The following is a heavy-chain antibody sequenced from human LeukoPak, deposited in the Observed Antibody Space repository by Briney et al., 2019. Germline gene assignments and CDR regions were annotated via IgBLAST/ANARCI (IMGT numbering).Heavy chain of an antibody. J-gene: IGHJ4*02. D-gene: IGHD3-10*01. V-gene: IGHV4-61*01. Sequence: SETLSLTCTVSGGSISSSSYYWGWIRQPPGKGLEWIGYIYYSGSTNYNPSLKSRVTISVDTSKNQFSLKLSSVTAADTAVYYCARDPRGFGGVDYWGQGTLVTVSS. CDR1: GGSISSSSYY. CDR3: ARDPRGFGGVDY. CDR2: IYYSGST.